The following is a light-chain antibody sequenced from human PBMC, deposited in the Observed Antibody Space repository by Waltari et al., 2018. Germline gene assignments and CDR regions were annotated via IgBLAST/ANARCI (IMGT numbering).Light chain of an antibody. CDR2: GNN. CDR3: QSYDRSLSGWV. Sequence: QSVLTQPPSVSGAPGQRVTISCTGSSPNIGAGYDVHWYQQLPGTVPKLLIDGNNNRPSGVPDRVSGSKSGTSASLAITGLQAEDEGDYYCQSYDRSLSGWVFGGGTKLTVL. J-gene: IGLJ3*02. V-gene: IGLV1-40*01. CDR1: SPNIGAGYD.